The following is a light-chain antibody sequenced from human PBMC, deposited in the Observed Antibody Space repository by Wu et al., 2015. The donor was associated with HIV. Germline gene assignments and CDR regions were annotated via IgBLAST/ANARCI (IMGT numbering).Light chain of an antibody. Sequence: EIVLTQSPGTLSLSPGERATLSCRASQSASSSYLAWYQQKPGQAPRLLIYGASTRATGVPAKFSGTGSGTEFTLTLDSVQSEDFAVYFCQQYGDWPLYTFGQGTKLEDQT. CDR1: QSASSSY. CDR2: GAS. V-gene: IGKV3-15*01. J-gene: IGKJ2*01. CDR3: QQYGDWPLYT.